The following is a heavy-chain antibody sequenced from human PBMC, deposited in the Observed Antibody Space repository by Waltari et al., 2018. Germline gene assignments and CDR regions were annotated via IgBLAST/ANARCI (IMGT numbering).Heavy chain of an antibody. CDR2: ISDYDGNI. CDR3: ARRRRIAVTDSEAFYFDY. D-gene: IGHD6-19*01. CDR1: GYTFTDYI. V-gene: IGHV1-18*04. J-gene: IGHJ4*02. Sequence: QVQLVQSGPEVKKPGASVKVSCKASGYTFTDYIITWVRQAPGQGLEWMGWISDYDGNINYAKKVQDRVTMTTETSATTAYMELRGLRSDDAAVYYCARRRRIAVTDSEAFYFDYWGQGTLVTVSS.